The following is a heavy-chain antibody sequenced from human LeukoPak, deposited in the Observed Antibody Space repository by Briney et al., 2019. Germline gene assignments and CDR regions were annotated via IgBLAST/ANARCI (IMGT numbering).Heavy chain of an antibody. CDR2: IYYSGST. V-gene: IGHV4-59*01. D-gene: IGHD3-22*01. J-gene: IGHJ3*02. CDR3: ARGRTYYYDSSGYYGASAFDI. Sequence: SETLFLTCTVSGGSISSYYWSWIRQPPGKGLEWIGYIYYSGSTNYNPSLKSRVTISVDTSKNQFSLKLSSVTAADTAVYYCARGRTYYYDSSGYYGASAFDIWGQGTMVTVSS. CDR1: GGSISSYY.